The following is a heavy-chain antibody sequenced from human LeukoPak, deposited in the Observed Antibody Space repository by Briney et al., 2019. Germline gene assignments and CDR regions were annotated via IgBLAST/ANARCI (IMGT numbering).Heavy chain of an antibody. CDR2: IWYDGSNK. D-gene: IGHD2-2*02. CDR3: ARDAYCSSTSCYIYYYYGMDV. J-gene: IGHJ6*02. Sequence: GGSLRLSCAASGFTFSSYGMHWVRQAPGKGLEWVAVIWYDGSNKYYADSVKGRFTISRDNSKNTLYLQMNSLRAEDTAVYYCARDAYCSSTSCYIYYYYGMDVWGQGTTVTVSS. V-gene: IGHV3-33*01. CDR1: GFTFSSYG.